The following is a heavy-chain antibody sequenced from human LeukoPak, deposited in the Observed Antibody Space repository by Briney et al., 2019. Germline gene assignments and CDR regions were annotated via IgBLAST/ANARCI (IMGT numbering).Heavy chain of an antibody. CDR1: GGSINGYY. D-gene: IGHD2-2*01. CDR2: IYTSGST. J-gene: IGHJ4*02. Sequence: PSETLSLTRTVSGGSINGYYWNWIRQPAGKGLEWIGRIYTSGSTKYNPSLKSRVTMSGDTPKNQFSLKLSSVTAADTAVYYCARGGYCSTTNCYSDFDYWGQGTLVTVSS. CDR3: ARGGYCSTTNCYSDFDY. V-gene: IGHV4-4*07.